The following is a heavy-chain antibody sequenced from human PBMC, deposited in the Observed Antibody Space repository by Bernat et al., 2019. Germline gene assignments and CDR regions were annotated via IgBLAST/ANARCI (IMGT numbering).Heavy chain of an antibody. V-gene: IGHV4-38-2*01. D-gene: IGHD4-11*01. CDR2: FYLSEST. CDR3: ARMKPLGRTVDYFQY. J-gene: IGHJ4*02. Sequence: QLQLQESGPGLVKPSETLSLSCVVSGFSITSGYSWGWVRQPPGKGLEWIASFYLSESTYYNAALKSRVTISVDKSKNLFSLKMDSVTAADTAIYYCARMKPLGRTVDYFQYWGQGTLVTVSS. CDR1: GFSITSGYS.